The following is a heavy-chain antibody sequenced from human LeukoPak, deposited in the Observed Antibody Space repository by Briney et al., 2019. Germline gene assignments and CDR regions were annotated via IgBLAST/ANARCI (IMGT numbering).Heavy chain of an antibody. D-gene: IGHD3-10*01. V-gene: IGHV3-23*01. CDR1: GFTFSSYA. Sequence: GGSLRLSCAASGFTFSSYAMSWVRQAPGKGLEWVSAISGSGGSTYYGDSVKGRFTVSRDNSNTLYLQMNSLRVEDTAVYYCASPVRGWGQGALVTVSS. CDR2: ISGSGGST. CDR3: ASPVRG. J-gene: IGHJ4*02.